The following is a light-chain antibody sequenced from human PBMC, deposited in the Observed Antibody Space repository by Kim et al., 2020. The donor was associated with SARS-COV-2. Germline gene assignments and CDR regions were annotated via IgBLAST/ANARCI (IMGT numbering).Light chain of an antibody. CDR2: GAS. Sequence: EIVMTQSPATLSVSPGERATLSCRASQSVTSNLAWYQQKPGQAPRLLIYGASTRATGVPARFSGSGSGTEFTLIISNLQSEDFAVYYCQQYNNWPPWTFGQGTKVDIK. CDR3: QQYNNWPPWT. V-gene: IGKV3-15*01. J-gene: IGKJ1*01. CDR1: QSVTSN.